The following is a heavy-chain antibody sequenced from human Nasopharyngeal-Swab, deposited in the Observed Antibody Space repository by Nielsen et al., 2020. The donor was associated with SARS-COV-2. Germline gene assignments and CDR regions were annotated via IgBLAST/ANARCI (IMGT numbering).Heavy chain of an antibody. CDR3: ATLFAIAAAGTGFDY. V-gene: IGHV1-46*01. Sequence: WVRQAPGQGLEWMGIINPSGGSTSYAQKFQGRVTMTRDTSTSTVYMELSSLRSEDTAVYYCATLFAIAAAGTGFDYWGQGTLATVSS. J-gene: IGHJ4*02. CDR2: INPSGGST. D-gene: IGHD6-13*01.